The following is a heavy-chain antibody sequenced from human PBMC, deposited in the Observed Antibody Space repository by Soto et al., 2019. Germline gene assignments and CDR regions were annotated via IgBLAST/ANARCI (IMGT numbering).Heavy chain of an antibody. J-gene: IGHJ1*01. V-gene: IGHV4-34*01. D-gene: IGHD2-15*01. CDR2: INHSGST. CDR3: ARVTGGGNFQH. Sequence: QVQLQQWGAGLLKPSETLSLTCAVYGGSFSDYDWSWIRQPPGKGLEWIGEINHSGSTNYNPSLKSRVTISVDPSKNQFSLKMRSVAAADTAVYYCARVTGGGNFQHWGQGTLITVSS. CDR1: GGSFSDYD.